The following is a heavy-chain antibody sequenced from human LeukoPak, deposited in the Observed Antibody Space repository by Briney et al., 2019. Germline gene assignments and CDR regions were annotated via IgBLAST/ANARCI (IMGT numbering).Heavy chain of an antibody. CDR3: ARGRSITILRGVAISDGFDI. CDR2: IATSSDYI. CDR1: GFTFSTYS. Sequence: GGSLRLFCAASGFTFSTYSMNWVRQAPGKGLEWVSSIATSSDYIYYAGSLKGRFTISRDNAKNSLYLHMNSLRPDDTAVYYCARGRSITILRGVAISDGFDIWGQGTKVTVS. D-gene: IGHD3-10*01. J-gene: IGHJ3*02. V-gene: IGHV3-21*06.